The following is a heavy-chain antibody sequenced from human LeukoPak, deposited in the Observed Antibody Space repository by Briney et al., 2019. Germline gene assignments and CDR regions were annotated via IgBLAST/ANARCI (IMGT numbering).Heavy chain of an antibody. Sequence: SQTLSLTSAISGDSVSSNSVTWNWLRQSPSRGLEWLGRTYYRSTWYNDYAVSVRGRITVNPDTSKNQFSLHLNSVTPEDTAVYYCARRLTQYDCFDPGGQGILVTVSS. CDR2: TYYRSTWYN. D-gene: IGHD2-2*01. J-gene: IGHJ5*02. CDR1: GDSVSSNSVT. CDR3: ARRLTQYDCFDP. V-gene: IGHV6-1*01.